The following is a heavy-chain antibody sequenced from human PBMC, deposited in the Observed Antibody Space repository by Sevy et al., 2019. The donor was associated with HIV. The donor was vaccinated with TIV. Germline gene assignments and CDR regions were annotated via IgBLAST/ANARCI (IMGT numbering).Heavy chain of an antibody. CDR3: ARDSVAYYCSGGSCYYYYGMDV. V-gene: IGHV1-18*01. Sequence: ASVKVSCKASGYTFTSYGISWVRQAPGQGLEWMEWISAYNGNTNYAQKLQGRVTMTTDTSTSTAYMELVSLRSDDTAVYYCARDSVAYYCSGGSCYYYYGMDVRGQGTTVTVSS. CDR2: ISAYNGNT. CDR1: GYTFTSYG. J-gene: IGHJ6*02. D-gene: IGHD2-15*01.